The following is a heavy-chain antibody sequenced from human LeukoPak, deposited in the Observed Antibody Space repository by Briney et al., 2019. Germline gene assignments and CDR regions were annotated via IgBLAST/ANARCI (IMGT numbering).Heavy chain of an antibody. D-gene: IGHD4-17*01. J-gene: IGHJ4*02. CDR2: IYYSGST. V-gene: IGHV4-59*01. CDR1: GGSISSYY. CDR3: AGVFHGDYARDY. Sequence: PSETLSLTCTVTGGSISSYYWSWIRQPPGKGLEWIGYIYYSGSTNYNPSLKSRVTISVDTSKNQFSLKLSSVTAADTAVYYCAGVFHGDYARDYWGQGTLVTVSS.